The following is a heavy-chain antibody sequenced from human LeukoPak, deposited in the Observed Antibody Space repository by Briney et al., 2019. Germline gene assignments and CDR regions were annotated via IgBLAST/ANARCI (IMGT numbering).Heavy chain of an antibody. D-gene: IGHD3-22*01. CDR3: ARHFVDYYDSSGYYFPAFDI. J-gene: IGHJ3*02. CDR2: IYTSGST. CDR1: GGSMSSYY. Sequence: SATLSLTCTVSGGSMSSYYWSCIRQPPGKGLEWIGYIYTSGSTNYNPSLKSRVTISVDTSKNQFSLKLSSVTAADTAVYYCARHFVDYYDSSGYYFPAFDIWGQGTMVTVSS. V-gene: IGHV4-4*09.